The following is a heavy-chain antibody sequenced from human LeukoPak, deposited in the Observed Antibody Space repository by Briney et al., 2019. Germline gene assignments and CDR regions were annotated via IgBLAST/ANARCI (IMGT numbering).Heavy chain of an antibody. D-gene: IGHD3-22*01. CDR2: IYPGDSDT. CDR3: ARQPYYYDSSGSFDY. V-gene: IGHV5-51*01. CDR1: GYSFTSYW. Sequence: GESLKISCQGSGYSFTSYWIGWVRQMPGKGLEWMGIIYPGDSDTRYSPPFQGQVTISADKSISTAYLQWSSLKASDTAMYYCARQPYYYDSSGSFDYWGQGTLVTVSS. J-gene: IGHJ4*02.